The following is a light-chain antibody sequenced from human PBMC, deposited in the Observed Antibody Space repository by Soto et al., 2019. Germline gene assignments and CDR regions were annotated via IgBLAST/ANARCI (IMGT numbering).Light chain of an antibody. CDR2: GAS. CDR1: QSVSSNY. CDR3: QQYATSPIT. Sequence: EIVMTQSPGTLSLSPGETATLSCRASQSVSSNYVAWFHQKPGQAPRLLIYGASSRAAGIPDRLSGSGSGTDFTLTISRLEPEDFAVYYCQQYATSPITFGQGTRLEIK. V-gene: IGKV3-20*01. J-gene: IGKJ5*01.